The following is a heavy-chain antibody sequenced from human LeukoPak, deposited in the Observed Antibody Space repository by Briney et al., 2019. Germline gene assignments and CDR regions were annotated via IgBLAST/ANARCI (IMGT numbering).Heavy chain of an antibody. CDR2: INQDGSEK. Sequence: PGGSLRLSCAASGLTFSGYWMSWVRQPPGKGLEWVASINQDGSEKHYVDSVKGQFTISRDNAKNSLYVQMNSLRAEDTAVYYCASAPFSMMNAFDIWGQGTMVTVSS. CDR3: ASAPFSMMNAFDI. V-gene: IGHV3-7*01. CDR1: GLTFSGYW. D-gene: IGHD3-22*01. J-gene: IGHJ3*02.